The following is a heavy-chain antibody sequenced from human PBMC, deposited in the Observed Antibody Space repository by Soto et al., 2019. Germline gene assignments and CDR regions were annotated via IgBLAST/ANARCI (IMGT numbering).Heavy chain of an antibody. D-gene: IGHD3-9*01. CDR1: GFTFSSYG. Sequence: GGSLRLSCAASGFTFSSYGMHWVSQAPGKGLEWVAVISYDGSNKYYADSVKGRFTISRDNSKNTLYLQMNSLRAEDTAVYYCAKEVLRYFDWLSSPVYYYYGMDVWGQGTTVTVSS. CDR2: ISYDGSNK. J-gene: IGHJ6*02. CDR3: AKEVLRYFDWLSSPVYYYYGMDV. V-gene: IGHV3-30*18.